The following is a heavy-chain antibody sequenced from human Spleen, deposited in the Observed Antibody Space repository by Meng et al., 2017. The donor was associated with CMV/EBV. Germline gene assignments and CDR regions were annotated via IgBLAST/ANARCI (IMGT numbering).Heavy chain of an antibody. CDR2: IYYSGST. Sequence: VQLPESGPGLVKTSPTLSRTCPVSGGSISSGDYYWSSIRQPPGKGLEWIGYIYYSGSTYYNPSLKSRVTISVDMSKNHFSLRLTSVTAADTAVYYCAREKVGYFDLWGRGTLVTVSS. J-gene: IGHJ2*01. CDR1: GGSISSGDYY. V-gene: IGHV4-30-4*08. CDR3: AREKVGYFDL.